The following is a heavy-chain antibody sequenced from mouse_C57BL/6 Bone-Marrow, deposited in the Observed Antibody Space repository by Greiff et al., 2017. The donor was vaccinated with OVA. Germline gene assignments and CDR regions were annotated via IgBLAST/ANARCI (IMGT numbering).Heavy chain of an antibody. CDR3: ARFRWLLLDY. CDR1: GFTFSSYA. D-gene: IGHD2-3*01. V-gene: IGHV5-4*01. Sequence: EVQVVESGGGLVKPGGSLKLSCAASGFTFSSYAMSWVRQTPEKRLEWVATISDGGSYTYYPDNVKGRFTISRDNAKNNLYLQLSHLKSEDTATDYCARFRWLLLDYWGQGTTLTVSA. J-gene: IGHJ2*01. CDR2: ISDGGSYT.